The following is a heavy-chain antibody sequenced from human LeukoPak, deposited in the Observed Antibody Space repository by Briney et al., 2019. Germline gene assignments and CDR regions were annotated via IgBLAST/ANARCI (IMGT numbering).Heavy chain of an antibody. V-gene: IGHV4-59*01. CDR1: GGSISSYY. CDR2: IYYSGST. CDR3: ARGVWFGELLAPFGFDY. J-gene: IGHJ4*02. D-gene: IGHD3-10*01. Sequence: SETLSLTCTVSGGSISSYYWSWIRQPPGKGLEWIGYIYYSGSTNYNPSLKSRVTISVDTSKNQFSLKLISVTAADTAVYYCARGVWFGELLAPFGFDYWGQGTLVTVSS.